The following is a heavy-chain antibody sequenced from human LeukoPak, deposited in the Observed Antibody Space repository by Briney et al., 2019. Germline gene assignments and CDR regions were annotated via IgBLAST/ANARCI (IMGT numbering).Heavy chain of an antibody. CDR3: ARRRYSSGHNDY. CDR1: GFTVSSNY. D-gene: IGHD6-19*01. J-gene: IGHJ4*02. CDR2: IYSGGST. Sequence: GGSLRLSCAASGFTVSSNYMSWVRQAPGKGLEWVSVIYSGGSTYYADSVKGRFTISRDNSKNTLYLQMNSLRAEDTAVYYCARRRYSSGHNDYWGQGTLVTVSS. V-gene: IGHV3-53*01.